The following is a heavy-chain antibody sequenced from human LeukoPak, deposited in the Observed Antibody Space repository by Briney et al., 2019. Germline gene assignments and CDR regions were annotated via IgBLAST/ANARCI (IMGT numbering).Heavy chain of an antibody. D-gene: IGHD1-26*01. J-gene: IGHJ4*02. CDR2: IKEGGSEK. CDR1: GFTFENYW. CDR3: ARGGSRGSLDN. V-gene: IGHV3-7*04. Sequence: GGSLRLSRAASGFTFENYWMIWVRQAPGKGGGGGAHIKEGGSEKNYADSGGGRFTISRDNAKNSLYLEMNGLRVEDTAVYYCARGGSRGSLDNWGQGALVTVSS.